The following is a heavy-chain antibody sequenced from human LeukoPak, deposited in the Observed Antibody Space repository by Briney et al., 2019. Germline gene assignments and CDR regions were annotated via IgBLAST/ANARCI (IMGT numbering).Heavy chain of an antibody. D-gene: IGHD6-6*01. CDR3: AGERDRGSSATGFDP. Sequence: PSETLSLTCTVSGGSISSYYWSWIRQPPGKGLEWIGYIYYSGSTNYNPSLKSRVTISVDTSKNQFSLKLSSVTAADTAVYYCAGERDRGSSATGFDPWGQGTLVTVSS. J-gene: IGHJ5*02. CDR2: IYYSGST. CDR1: GGSISSYY. V-gene: IGHV4-59*01.